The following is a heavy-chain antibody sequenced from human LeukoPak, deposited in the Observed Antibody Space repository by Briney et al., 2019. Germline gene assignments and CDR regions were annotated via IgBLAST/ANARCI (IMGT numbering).Heavy chain of an antibody. CDR2: IYTSGST. Sequence: SETLSLTCTVSGGSISSYYWSWIRQPAGKGLEWIGRIYTSGSTNYNPSLKSRVTMSVDTSKNQFSLKLSSVTAADTAVYYCARSAVIHYYYGSGSYYDYHYMDVWGKGTTVTVSS. V-gene: IGHV4-4*07. CDR3: ARSAVIHYYYGSGSYYDYHYMDV. D-gene: IGHD3-10*01. CDR1: GGSISSYY. J-gene: IGHJ6*03.